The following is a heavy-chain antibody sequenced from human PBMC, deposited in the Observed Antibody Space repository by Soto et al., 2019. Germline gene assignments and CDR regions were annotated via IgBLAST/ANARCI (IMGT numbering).Heavy chain of an antibody. CDR2: ISYDGSNK. J-gene: IGHJ1*01. V-gene: IGHV3-30-3*01. CDR3: ASDVDTAMVRYFQH. Sequence: GGSLRLSCAASGFTFSSYAMHWVRQAPGKGQEWVAVISYDGSNKYYADSVKGRFTISRDNSKNTLYLQMNSLRAEDTAVYYCASDVDTAMVRYFQHWGQGTLVTVSS. D-gene: IGHD5-18*01. CDR1: GFTFSSYA.